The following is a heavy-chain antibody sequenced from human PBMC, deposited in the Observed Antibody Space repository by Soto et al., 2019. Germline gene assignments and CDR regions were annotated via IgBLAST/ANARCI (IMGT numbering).Heavy chain of an antibody. CDR3: ARVGHNWTPDY. CDR1: GGPISSGGYY. J-gene: IGHJ4*02. V-gene: IGHV4-31*03. D-gene: IGHD1-20*01. CDR2: KYSSGST. Sequence: SETLSLTCTVSGGPISSGGYYWSWIRQHPGKGLEWIGYKYSSGSTAYDPSLKSRVTISVDTSKNQFSLKLSSVTAADTAMYFCARVGHNWTPDYWGQGTLVTVSS.